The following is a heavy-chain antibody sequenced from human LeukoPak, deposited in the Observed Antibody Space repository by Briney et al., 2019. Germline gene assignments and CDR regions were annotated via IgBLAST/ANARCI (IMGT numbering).Heavy chain of an antibody. J-gene: IGHJ6*02. CDR2: ISGSGGST. CDR3: AKDGSFGPLGFYYYYGMDV. CDR1: GFTFSSYA. V-gene: IGHV3-23*01. Sequence: GGSLRLSCAASGFTFSSYAMSWVRQAPGKGLEWVSAISGSGGSTYYADSVKGRFTISRDNSKNTLYLQMNSLRAEDTAVYYCAKDGSFGPLGFYYYYGMDVWGQGTTVTVSS. D-gene: IGHD3-16*01.